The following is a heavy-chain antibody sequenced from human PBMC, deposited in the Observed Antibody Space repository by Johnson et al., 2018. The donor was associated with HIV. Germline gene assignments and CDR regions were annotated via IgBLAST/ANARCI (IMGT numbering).Heavy chain of an antibody. CDR1: AVSGFSVSSNY. CDR2: ISSSGTIK. Sequence: QVQLVESGGGLVQPGGSLRLSCAASAVSGFSVSSNYINWVRQAPGKGLKWVSHISSSGTIKYYADSVKGRFTVSRDNAKKSLYLEMTSLRVDDTAVYYCARESTPWGGDYVGYGLDIWGQGTMVTVSS. D-gene: IGHD5-18*01. J-gene: IGHJ3*02. V-gene: IGHV3-11*04. CDR3: ARESTPWGGDYVGYGLDI.